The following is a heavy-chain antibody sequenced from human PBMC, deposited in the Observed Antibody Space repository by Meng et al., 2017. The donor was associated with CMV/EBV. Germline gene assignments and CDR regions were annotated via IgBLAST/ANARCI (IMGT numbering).Heavy chain of an antibody. CDR3: ARDRSQCCGGDCYYPYYYYGMDV. V-gene: IGHV3-13*01. CDR2: IGTAGDT. J-gene: IGHJ6*02. D-gene: IGHD2-21*01. CDR1: GFTFSSYD. Sequence: GESLKISCAASGFTFSSYDMHWVRQATGKGLEWVSAIGTAGDTYYPGSVKGRFTISRDNAKNSLYLQMNSLRAEDTAVYYCARDRSQCCGGDCYYPYYYYGMDVWGQGTTVTVSS.